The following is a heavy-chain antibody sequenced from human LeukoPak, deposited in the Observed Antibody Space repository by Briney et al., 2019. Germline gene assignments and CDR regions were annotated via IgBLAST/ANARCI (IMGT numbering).Heavy chain of an antibody. J-gene: IGHJ5*01. D-gene: IGHD6-19*01. CDR1: GFAFSVYA. CDR2: FNANSGTT. Sequence: GGSLRLSFTAPGFAFSVYAMSWLRQPPGKGLEWVSTFNANSGTTSYAASVRGRFTISRDNSKNTLYLQLNTLRADDTATYYCAKPISGGLAVTADWFHPWGQGTLVVVSS. CDR3: AKPISGGLAVTADWFHP. V-gene: IGHV3-23*01.